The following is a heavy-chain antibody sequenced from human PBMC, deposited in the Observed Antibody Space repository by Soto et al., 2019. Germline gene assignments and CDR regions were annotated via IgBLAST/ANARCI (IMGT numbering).Heavy chain of an antibody. D-gene: IGHD3-10*01. CDR3: AVAMVREILIFESSGMHV. CDR1: GGSFNNYA. J-gene: IGHJ6*02. V-gene: IGHV1-69*01. Sequence: QVHRVQSGAEVKKPGSSVKVSCKTSGGSFNNYAVSWVRQAPGQGLEWMGGTIPNFDTPNYAQKFQDRVTIIADESTSTVYMELRSVRSNDTAVYYCAVAMVREILIFESSGMHVWGQGTTVIVSS. CDR2: TIPNFDTP.